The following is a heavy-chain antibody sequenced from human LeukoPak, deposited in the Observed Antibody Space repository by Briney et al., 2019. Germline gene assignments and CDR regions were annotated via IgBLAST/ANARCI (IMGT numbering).Heavy chain of an antibody. CDR1: GFTFSSYS. CDR3: ARDEENFWSGSDFDY. J-gene: IGHJ4*02. CDR2: ISSSSSTI. Sequence: PGGSLRLSCAASGFTFSSYSVNWVRQAPGKGLEWVSYISSSSSTIYYADSVKGRFTISRDNAKNSLHLQMNSLRAEDTAVYYCARDEENFWSGSDFDYWGQGTLVTVSS. V-gene: IGHV3-48*01. D-gene: IGHD3-3*01.